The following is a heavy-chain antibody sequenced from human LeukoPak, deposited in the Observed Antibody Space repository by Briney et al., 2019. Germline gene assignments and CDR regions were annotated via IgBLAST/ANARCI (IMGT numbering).Heavy chain of an antibody. V-gene: IGHV1-69*05. CDR1: GGTFSSYA. CDR2: IIPIFGTA. J-gene: IGHJ4*02. CDR3: ARAVSPQRLYYFDY. D-gene: IGHD1-1*01. Sequence: ASVNVSCTASGGTFSSYAISWVRQAPGQGLEWMGGIIPIFGTANYAQKFQGRVTITTDESTSTAYMGLSSLRSEDTAVYYCARAVSPQRLYYFDYWGQGTLVTVSS.